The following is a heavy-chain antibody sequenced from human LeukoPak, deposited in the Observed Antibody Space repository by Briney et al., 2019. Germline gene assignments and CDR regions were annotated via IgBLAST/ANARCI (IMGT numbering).Heavy chain of an antibody. CDR1: GFIFSSYG. CDR3: ARDQGRPYYALFQD. Sequence: GGSLRLSCAASGFIFSSYGMHWVRQAPGKGLEWVAIISSDGSDKYYADSVKGRFSISRDNAENSLYLQMNSLRDEDTAVYYCARDQGRPYYALFQDWGQGTLVTVSS. V-gene: IGHV3-30*03. J-gene: IGHJ1*01. D-gene: IGHD3-16*01. CDR2: ISSDGSDK.